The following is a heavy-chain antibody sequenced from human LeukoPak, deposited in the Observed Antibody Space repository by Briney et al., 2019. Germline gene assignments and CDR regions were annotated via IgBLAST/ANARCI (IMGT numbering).Heavy chain of an antibody. CDR1: GFTFSSYA. CDR3: AKDIYGSGSYYFDS. D-gene: IGHD3-10*01. Sequence: PGGSLRLSCAASGFTFSSYAMSWVRQAPGKGLEWVSGISGSGSSTYYADSVKGRFTISRDNSKNTLYLQMNSLRAEDTAIYYCAKDIYGSGSYYFDSWGQGTLVTVSS. CDR2: ISGSGSST. V-gene: IGHV3-23*01. J-gene: IGHJ4*02.